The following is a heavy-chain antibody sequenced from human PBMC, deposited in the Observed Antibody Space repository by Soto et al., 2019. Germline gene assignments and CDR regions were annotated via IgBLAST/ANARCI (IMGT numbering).Heavy chain of an antibody. Sequence: SETLSLTCTVSGGSISCYFWNWIRQPPGKGLEWIGYIYYNGGTYYNPSLKSRLTLSVDTSKNQFSLKLSSVTAADTAVYYCARVPRGVGTTSHGGFDFWGQGTLVTVSS. J-gene: IGHJ4*02. V-gene: IGHV4-59*04. CDR3: ARVPRGVGTTSHGGFDF. CDR1: GGSISCYF. CDR2: IYYNGGT. D-gene: IGHD1-26*01.